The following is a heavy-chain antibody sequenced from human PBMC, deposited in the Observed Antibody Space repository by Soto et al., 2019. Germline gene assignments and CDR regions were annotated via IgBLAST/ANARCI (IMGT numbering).Heavy chain of an antibody. D-gene: IGHD2-15*01. J-gene: IGHJ5*02. Sequence: SVKVSCKVSGGTFISYAISWVRQAPGQGLEWMGGIIPIFGTANYAQKFQGRVTITADESTSTAYMELSSLRSEDTAVYYCARIIPVVASPQGWFDPCGQGTLVTVSS. CDR1: GGTFISYA. CDR3: ARIIPVVASPQGWFDP. V-gene: IGHV1-69*13. CDR2: IIPIFGTA.